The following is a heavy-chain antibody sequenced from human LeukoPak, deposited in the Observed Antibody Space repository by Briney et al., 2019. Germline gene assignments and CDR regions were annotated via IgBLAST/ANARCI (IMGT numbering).Heavy chain of an antibody. CDR3: ARDGIAAAGPPDDAFDI. CDR2: IKQDGSEK. Sequence: AGGSLRLSCAASGFTLSSYWMSWVRQAPGKGLEWVANIKQDGSEKYYVDSVKGRFTISRDNAKNSLYLQMNSLRAEDTAVYYCARDGIAAAGPPDDAFDIWGQGTMVTVSS. CDR1: GFTLSSYW. D-gene: IGHD6-13*01. J-gene: IGHJ3*02. V-gene: IGHV3-7*01.